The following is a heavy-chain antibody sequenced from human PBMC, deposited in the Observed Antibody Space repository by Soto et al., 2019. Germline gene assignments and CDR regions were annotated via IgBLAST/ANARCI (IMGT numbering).Heavy chain of an antibody. J-gene: IGHJ4*02. CDR2: INADNGDT. CDR1: GYTFTTYA. D-gene: IGHD2-21*02. V-gene: IGHV1-3*01. Sequence: QVQLVQSGAEVKRPGASVKVSCKASGYTFTTYAIHWVRQAPGQSPEWMVWINADNGDTKYSQKFQGRVTITRDTSASTAYMALSSLRSDDTAVYYCCVTAIAEYDHWGQGTQVTVSS. CDR3: CVTAIAEYDH.